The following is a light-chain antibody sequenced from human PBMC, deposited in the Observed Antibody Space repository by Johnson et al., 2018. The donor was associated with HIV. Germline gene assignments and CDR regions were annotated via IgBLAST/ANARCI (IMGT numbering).Light chain of an antibody. CDR1: SSNIGNNY. J-gene: IGLJ1*01. V-gene: IGLV1-51*02. CDR3: GTWGSSLSAGGV. CDR2: ENN. Sequence: QSVLTQPPSVSAAPGQKVTISCSGSSSNIGNNYVSWYQQLPGTAPKLLIYENNKRPSGVPDRFSGSKSGPSATLGITGLQTGDEADYYCGTWGSSLSAGGVFGTGTKVTVL.